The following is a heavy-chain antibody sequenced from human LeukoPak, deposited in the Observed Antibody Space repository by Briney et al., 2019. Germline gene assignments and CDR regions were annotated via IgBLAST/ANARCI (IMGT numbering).Heavy chain of an antibody. CDR3: TTDPITAGLDY. J-gene: IGHJ4*02. V-gene: IGHV3-15*01. D-gene: IGHD6-13*01. CDR2: IKSKPDGGTT. CDR1: GFTFSNTW. Sequence: GGSLRLSCAASGFTFSNTWMTWVRQAPRKGLEWVGHIKSKPDGGTTDYAAPVKGRFIILRYDSKNTLYLQMNSMKTEDTAVYYCTTDPITAGLDYWGQGTLVTVSS.